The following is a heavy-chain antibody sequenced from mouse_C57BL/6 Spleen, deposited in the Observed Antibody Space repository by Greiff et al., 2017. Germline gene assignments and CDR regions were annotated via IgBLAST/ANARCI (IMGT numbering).Heavy chain of an antibody. J-gene: IGHJ4*01. CDR1: GYTFTSYW. D-gene: IGHD2-1*01. Sequence: QVQLQQPGAELVMPGASVKLSCKASGYTFTSYWMHWVKQRPGQGLEWIGEIDPSDSYTNYNQKFKGKSTLTVDKSSSTAYMQLSSLTSEDSAVYYCARGGLLWHAMDYWGQGTSVTVSS. CDR3: ARGGLLWHAMDY. V-gene: IGHV1-69*01. CDR2: IDPSDSYT.